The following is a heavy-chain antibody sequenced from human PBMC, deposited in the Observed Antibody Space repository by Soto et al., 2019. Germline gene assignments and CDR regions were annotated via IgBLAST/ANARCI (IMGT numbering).Heavy chain of an antibody. CDR3: AKDGDGDYEDYHCSRGMEV. D-gene: IGHD4-17*01. CDR2: INNRGSST. Sequence: GGSLRLSCVASGFTHTSYSISWVRQVAWKGLEWLSSINNRGSSTYYADSVRGRFTMSRDNSKNTLYLQMNSLRAEDTAVYYCAKDGDGDYEDYHCSRGMEVWGQGTTVTVCS. V-gene: IGHV3-23*01. CDR1: GFTHTSYS. J-gene: IGHJ6*02.